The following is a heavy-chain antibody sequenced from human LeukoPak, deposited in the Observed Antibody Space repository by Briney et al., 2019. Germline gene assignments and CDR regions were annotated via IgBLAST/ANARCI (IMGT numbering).Heavy chain of an antibody. D-gene: IGHD3-22*01. CDR1: GFTFSSYA. J-gene: IGHJ3*02. Sequence: GGSLRFSCAASGFTFSSYAMSWVRQAPGKGLEWVSGISDSGDSTYYGGSVKGRFSISRDNFRNTLYLQMSSLRPDDTAVYYCARCRWLKDDAFDIWGLGTMVTVSA. CDR2: ISDSGDST. V-gene: IGHV3-23*01. CDR3: ARCRWLKDDAFDI.